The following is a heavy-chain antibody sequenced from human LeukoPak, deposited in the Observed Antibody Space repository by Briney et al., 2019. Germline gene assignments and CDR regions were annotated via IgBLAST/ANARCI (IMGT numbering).Heavy chain of an antibody. CDR1: GFTFSSYS. D-gene: IGHD2-2*01. CDR3: ARDVTVGERAPAAIFVY. Sequence: GGSLRLSCAASGFTFSSYSMNWVRQAPGKGLEWVSSISSSSSYIYYADSVKGRFTISRDNAKNSLYLQMNSLRAEDTAVYYCARDVTVGERAPAAIFVYWGQGTLVTVSS. V-gene: IGHV3-21*01. CDR2: ISSSSSYI. J-gene: IGHJ4*02.